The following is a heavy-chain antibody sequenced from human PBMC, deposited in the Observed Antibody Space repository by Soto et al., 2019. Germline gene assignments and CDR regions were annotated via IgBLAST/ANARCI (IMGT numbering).Heavy chain of an antibody. CDR1: GGTFSSYA. CDR2: IIPIFGTA. D-gene: IGHD3-16*02. J-gene: IGHJ4*02. V-gene: IGHV1-69*06. CDR3: ASYVWGSYRYAPFDY. Sequence: VKVSCKASGGTFSSYAISWVRQAPGQGLEWMGGIIPIFGTANYAQKFQGRVTITADKSTSTAYMELSSLRSEDTAVYYCASYVWGSYRYAPFDYWGQGTLVTVSS.